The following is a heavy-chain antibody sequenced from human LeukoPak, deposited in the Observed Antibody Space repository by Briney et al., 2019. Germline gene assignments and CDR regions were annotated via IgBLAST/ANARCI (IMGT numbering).Heavy chain of an antibody. Sequence: GGYLRLSCAASGFTFNSYWMHWVRQAPGKGLVWVSRINSDGSGTSDADFVKGRFTISRDNSKNTLYLQMNSLRVEDTAMYYCARDRLTDDAFDIWGQGTMVTVSS. D-gene: IGHD2-8*02. CDR2: INSDGSGT. CDR3: ARDRLTDDAFDI. CDR1: GFTFNSYW. J-gene: IGHJ3*02. V-gene: IGHV3-74*01.